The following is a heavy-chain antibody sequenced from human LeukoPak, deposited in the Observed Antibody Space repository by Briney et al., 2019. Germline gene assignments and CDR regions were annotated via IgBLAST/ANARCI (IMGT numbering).Heavy chain of an antibody. J-gene: IGHJ4*02. V-gene: IGHV1-69*04. CDR3: ATTNDGGGYQWGDFFDF. D-gene: IGHD3-22*01. CDR2: VIPNLGTT. CDR1: GGTSNSHA. Sequence: SVKVSCKASGGTSNSHAISWVRQAPGQGLEWMGRVIPNLGTTNRAQNLQDRVTLTAGKSTNTAYMELTSLTSDDTAVYYCATTNDGGGYQWGDFFDFWGQGTLVTVSS.